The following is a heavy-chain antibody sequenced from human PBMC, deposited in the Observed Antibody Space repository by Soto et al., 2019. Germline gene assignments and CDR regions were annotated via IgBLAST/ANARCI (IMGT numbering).Heavy chain of an antibody. Sequence: SETLSLTCTVSGGSISSYYWSWIRQPPGKGLEWIGYIYYSGSTNYNPSLKSRVTISVDTSKNQFSLKLSSVTAADTAVYYCARDTGFRGGSGSYSYFDYRGQGTLVTVSS. CDR2: IYYSGST. CDR3: ARDTGFRGGSGSYSYFDY. CDR1: GGSISSYY. D-gene: IGHD3-10*01. V-gene: IGHV4-59*01. J-gene: IGHJ4*02.